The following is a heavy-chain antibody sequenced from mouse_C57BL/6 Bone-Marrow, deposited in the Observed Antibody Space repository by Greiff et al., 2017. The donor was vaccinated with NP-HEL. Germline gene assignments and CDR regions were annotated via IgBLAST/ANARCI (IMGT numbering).Heavy chain of an antibody. CDR2: IHPNSGST. J-gene: IGHJ3*01. CDR1: GYTFTSYW. Sequence: QVQLQQPGAELVKPGASVKLSCKASGYTFTSYWMHWVKQRPGQGLEWIGMIHPNSGSTNYNEKFKSKATLTVDKSSSTAYMQLSSLTSEDSAVYDCARSDYYGSSSWFAYWGQGTLVTVSA. CDR3: ARSDYYGSSSWFAY. D-gene: IGHD1-1*01. V-gene: IGHV1-64*01.